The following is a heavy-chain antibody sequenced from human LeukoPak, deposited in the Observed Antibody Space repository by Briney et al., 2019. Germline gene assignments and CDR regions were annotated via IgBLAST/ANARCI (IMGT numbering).Heavy chain of an antibody. Sequence: GASVKVSCKASGGTFSSYAISWVRQAPGQGLEWMGGIIPIFGTANYAQKFQGRVTITADESTSTAYMELSSLRSEDTAVYYCARNTMVQNNWFDPWGQGTLVTVSS. CDR3: ARNTMVQNNWFDP. V-gene: IGHV1-69*13. J-gene: IGHJ5*02. CDR2: IIPIFGTA. CDR1: GGTFSSYA. D-gene: IGHD3-10*01.